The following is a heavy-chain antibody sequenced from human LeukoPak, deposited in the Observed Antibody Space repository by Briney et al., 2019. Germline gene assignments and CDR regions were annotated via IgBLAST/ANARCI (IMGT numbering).Heavy chain of an antibody. CDR3: TRDGDGNFDY. Sequence: GGLRLPCAASGFTFSIYSMNWVRLTPGKGLEWVSYISNSGGTIYYADSVKGRFSISRDNAKNSVFLIMNSLRAEDTAVYYCTRDGDGNFDYWGQGTLVTVSS. CDR2: ISNSGGTI. J-gene: IGHJ4*02. D-gene: IGHD7-27*01. CDR1: GFTFSIYS. V-gene: IGHV3-48*04.